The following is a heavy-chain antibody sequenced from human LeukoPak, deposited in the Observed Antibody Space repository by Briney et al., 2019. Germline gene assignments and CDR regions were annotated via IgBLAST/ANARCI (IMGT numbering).Heavy chain of an antibody. CDR3: ARGIAVAVDY. CDR2: ISSSGSTI. Sequence: GGSLRLSCTASGFTFGDYAMSWARQAPGKGLEWVSYISSSGSTIYYADSVRGRFTISRDNAKNSLYLQMNSLRAEDTAVYYCARGIAVAVDYWGQGTLVTVSS. D-gene: IGHD6-19*01. V-gene: IGHV3-48*03. J-gene: IGHJ4*02. CDR1: GFTFGDYA.